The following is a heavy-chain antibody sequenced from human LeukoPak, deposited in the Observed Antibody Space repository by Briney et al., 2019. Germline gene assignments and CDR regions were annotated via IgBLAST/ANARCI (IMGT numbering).Heavy chain of an antibody. J-gene: IGHJ4*02. CDR2: INTNTRKP. D-gene: IGHD2-2*01. CDR3: ARAASLDY. Sequence: RASVKVSCKASGYTFTSYAMNWVRQAPGQGLEWMGWINTNTRKPTYAQGFTGRFVFSLDSSVSTAYLQINSLNAEGTAVYYCARAASLDYWGQGTLVTVSS. CDR1: GYTFTSYA. V-gene: IGHV7-4-1*02.